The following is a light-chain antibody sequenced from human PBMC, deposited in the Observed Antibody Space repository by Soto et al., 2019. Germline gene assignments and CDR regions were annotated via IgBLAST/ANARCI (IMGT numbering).Light chain of an antibody. CDR1: QSVSSN. CDR2: GAS. J-gene: IGKJ2*01. CDR3: QQYNNWPPTYT. Sequence: EIVMTQSPATLSVSPGERATLSCRASQSVSSNLAWYQQKPGQAPRLLIYGASTRATGIPARFSGSGSGTEFTLTISSLQSEDFAVYDCQQYNNWPPTYTFGPGTKLEIK. V-gene: IGKV3-15*01.